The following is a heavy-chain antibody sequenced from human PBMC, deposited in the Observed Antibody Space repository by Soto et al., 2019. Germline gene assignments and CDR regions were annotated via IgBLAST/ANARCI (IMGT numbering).Heavy chain of an antibody. CDR1: GYTFSNYF. J-gene: IGHJ4*02. D-gene: IGHD1-1*01. Sequence: QVQLVQSGAEVKKPGASVKVSCKTSGYTFSNYFLHWVRQAPGQGLEYLGVIVPSNGHTSYVQKFQGRVTMPIDTSTSTVYVELSSLRSEDTAVYSCAREPPNQLYFDDWGQGTLVAVSS. CDR2: IVPSNGHT. V-gene: IGHV1-46*01. CDR3: AREPPNQLYFDD.